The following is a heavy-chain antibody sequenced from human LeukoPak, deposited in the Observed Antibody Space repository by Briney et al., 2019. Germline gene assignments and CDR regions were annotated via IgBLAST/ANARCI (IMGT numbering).Heavy chain of an antibody. CDR3: ARHVPYCSSTSCYEYYYYYYMDV. J-gene: IGHJ6*03. Sequence: PSETPSLTCSVSGGSISSYYWSWIRQPPGKGLEWIGYIYYSGSTNYNPSLKSRVTISVDTSKNQFSLKLSSVTAADTAVYYCARHVPYCSSTSCYEYYYYYYMDVWGKGTTVTISS. CDR1: GGSISSYY. D-gene: IGHD2-2*01. V-gene: IGHV4-59*08. CDR2: IYYSGST.